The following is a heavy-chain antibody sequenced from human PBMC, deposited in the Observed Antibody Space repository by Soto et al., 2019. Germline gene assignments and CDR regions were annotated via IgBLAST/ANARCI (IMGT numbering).Heavy chain of an antibody. CDR3: AKDPPWTVGPLAMDV. J-gene: IGHJ6*02. V-gene: IGHV3-23*01. Sequence: PGGSLRLSCAASGITFSSYAMSWVRQAPGKGLEWVSTFSGSGGNIYYAESVKGRLTISRDDSKNTLYLQMNSLRVEDTAVYYCAKDPPWTVGPLAMDVWGQGTTVTVSS. CDR2: FSGSGGNI. CDR1: GITFSSYA. D-gene: IGHD1-26*01.